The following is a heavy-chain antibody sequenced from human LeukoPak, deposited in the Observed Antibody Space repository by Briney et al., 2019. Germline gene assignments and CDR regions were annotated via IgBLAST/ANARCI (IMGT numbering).Heavy chain of an antibody. CDR3: ARAVVVAATFDY. Sequence: GSLRLSCAASGFTFSNAWMSWIRQPPGKGLEWIGEINHSGSTNYNPSLKSRVTISVDTSKNQFSLKLSSVTAADTAVYYCARAVVVAATFDYWGQGTLVTVSS. CDR2: INHSGST. J-gene: IGHJ4*02. V-gene: IGHV4-34*01. D-gene: IGHD2-15*01. CDR1: GFTFSNAW.